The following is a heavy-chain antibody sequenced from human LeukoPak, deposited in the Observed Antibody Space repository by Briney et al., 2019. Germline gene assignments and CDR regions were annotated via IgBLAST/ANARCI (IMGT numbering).Heavy chain of an antibody. CDR1: GGSISSGGYY. CDR2: IYYSGST. Sequence: SETLSLTCTVSGGSISSGGYYWSWIRQHPGKGLEWIGYIYYSGSTYYNPSLKSRVTISVDTSKNQFSLKLSSVTAADTAVYYCAREWMVRDYYYMDVWGKGTTVTVSS. D-gene: IGHD5-12*01. J-gene: IGHJ6*03. CDR3: AREWMVRDYYYMDV. V-gene: IGHV4-31*03.